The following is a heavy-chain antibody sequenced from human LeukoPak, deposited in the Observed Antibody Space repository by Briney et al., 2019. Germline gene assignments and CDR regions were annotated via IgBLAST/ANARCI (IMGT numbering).Heavy chain of an antibody. CDR3: ARAHYDILTGYYPNYFDY. J-gene: IGHJ4*02. Sequence: GASVKVSCKASGYTFTGYYMHWVRQAPGQGLEWMGRINPNSGGTNYAQKFQGRGTMTRDTSISTAYMELSRLRSDDTAVYYCARAHYDILTGYYPNYFDYWGQGTLVTVSS. CDR2: INPNSGGT. V-gene: IGHV1-2*06. CDR1: GYTFTGYY. D-gene: IGHD3-9*01.